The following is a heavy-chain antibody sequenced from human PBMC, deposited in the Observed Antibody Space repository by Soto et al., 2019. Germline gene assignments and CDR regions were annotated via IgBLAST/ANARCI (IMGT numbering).Heavy chain of an antibody. J-gene: IGHJ6*02. CDR2: IKSKTDGGTT. D-gene: IGHD6-13*01. V-gene: IGHV3-15*01. CDR3: TTSADRIAAAGTRYYDSSDTQVAYYYYFGMDV. Sequence: GSLSLSCAASGFTFSNAWISWGRQAPGKGLEWVGRIKSKTDGGTTDYAAPVKGRFTISRDDSKNTLYLQMNSLKTEDTAVYYCTTSADRIAAAGTRYYDSSDTQVAYYYYFGMDVWGQGTTVTVSS. CDR1: GFTFSNAW.